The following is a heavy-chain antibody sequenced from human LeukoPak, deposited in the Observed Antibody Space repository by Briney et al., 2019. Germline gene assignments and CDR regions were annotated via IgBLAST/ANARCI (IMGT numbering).Heavy chain of an antibody. J-gene: IGHJ6*04. D-gene: IGHD3-10*01. CDR2: ISYDGSNK. Sequence: GGSLRLSCAASGFTFSSYGMHWVRQAPGKGLEWVAVISYDGSNKYYADSVEGRFTISRDNSKNTLYLQMNSLRAEDTAVYYCMSGFSYGMDAWGKGTTVTVSS. CDR3: MSGFSYGMDA. V-gene: IGHV3-30*03. CDR1: GFTFSSYG.